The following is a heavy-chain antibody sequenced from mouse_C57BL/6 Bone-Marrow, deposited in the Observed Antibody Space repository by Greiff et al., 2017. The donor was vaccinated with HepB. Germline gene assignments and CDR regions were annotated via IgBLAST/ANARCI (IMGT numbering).Heavy chain of an antibody. CDR1: GYTFTSYW. Sequence: VQLQQPGAELVRPGSSVKLSCKASGYTFTSYWMHWVKQRPIQGLEWIGNIDPSDSETHYNQKFKDKATLTVDKSSSTAYMQLSSLTSEDSAVYYCARCPCYYGSSFWYFDVWGTGTTVTVSS. V-gene: IGHV1-52*01. CDR3: ARCPCYYGSSFWYFDV. J-gene: IGHJ1*03. CDR2: IDPSDSET. D-gene: IGHD1-1*01.